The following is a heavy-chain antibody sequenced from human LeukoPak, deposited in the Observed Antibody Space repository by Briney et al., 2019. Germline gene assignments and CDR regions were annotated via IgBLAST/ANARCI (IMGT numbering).Heavy chain of an antibody. Sequence: GGSLRLSCAASGFTISSYSINWVRQAPGKGLEWVSYISSSGSTIYYADSVKGRFTISRDNAKISLYLQMNSLRAEDTAVYYCARGGHAYYDFWSGQTPHFDYWGQGTLVTVFS. CDR2: ISSSGSTI. J-gene: IGHJ4*02. CDR1: GFTISSYS. CDR3: ARGGHAYYDFWSGQTPHFDY. V-gene: IGHV3-48*04. D-gene: IGHD3-3*01.